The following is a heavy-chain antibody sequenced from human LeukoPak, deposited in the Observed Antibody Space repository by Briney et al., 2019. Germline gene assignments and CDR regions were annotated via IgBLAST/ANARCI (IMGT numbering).Heavy chain of an antibody. CDR2: ISGSSSYI. CDR1: EFTFSSCS. J-gene: IGHJ4*02. CDR3: ARNSGTYYPFSY. D-gene: IGHD1-26*01. Sequence: PGGSLRLSCAASEFTFSSCSMNWVRQAPGKGLEWVSSISGSSSYIYYADSVKGRFTISRDDAKTSLYLQMNSLSAEDTAVYYCARNSGTYYPFSYWGQGTLVTVSS. V-gene: IGHV3-21*01.